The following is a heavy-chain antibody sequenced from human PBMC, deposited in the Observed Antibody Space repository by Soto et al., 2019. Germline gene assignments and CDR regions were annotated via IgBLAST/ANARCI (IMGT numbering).Heavy chain of an antibody. Sequence: QITLKESGPTLVKPTQTLTLTCTFSGFSLNSSGVAVGWIRQPPGKALEWLAFFYWDDDNRSTPSLKNRLTITTDTSKKQVVLTMTNMDPVDTATYYCAQGDYYGSGTWDFWGQGTLVTVSS. V-gene: IGHV2-5*02. J-gene: IGHJ4*02. D-gene: IGHD3-10*01. CDR2: FYWDDDN. CDR1: GFSLNSSGVA. CDR3: AQGDYYGSGTWDF.